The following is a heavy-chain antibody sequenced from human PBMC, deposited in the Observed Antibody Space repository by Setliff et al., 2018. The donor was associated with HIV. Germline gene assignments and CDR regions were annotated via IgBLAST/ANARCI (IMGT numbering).Heavy chain of an antibody. CDR2: ISAYNGNT. CDR3: ARVNSDAFDV. V-gene: IGHV1-18*01. J-gene: IGHJ3*01. Sequence: ASVKVSCKASGYTFTSYGISWVRQAPGQGLEWMGWISAYNGNTNYAQKFQGRVTFTADRSTSTAYMELSSLRSEDTAVYYCARVNSDAFDVWGQGTKVTVSS. CDR1: GYTFTSYG.